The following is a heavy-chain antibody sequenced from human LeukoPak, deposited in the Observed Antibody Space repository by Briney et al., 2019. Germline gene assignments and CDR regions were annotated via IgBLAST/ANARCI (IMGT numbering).Heavy chain of an antibody. D-gene: IGHD3-10*01. CDR3: ARSFLSFYGSGSLNNYDY. Sequence: SETLSLTCTVSGGSISSSSYYWGWIRQPPGKGLEWIGSIYYSGSTYYNPSLKSRVTISVDTSKNKFSLKLSSVTAADTAVYYCARSFLSFYGSGSLNNYDYWGQGTLVTVSS. CDR2: IYYSGST. V-gene: IGHV4-39*01. CDR1: GGSISSSSYY. J-gene: IGHJ4*02.